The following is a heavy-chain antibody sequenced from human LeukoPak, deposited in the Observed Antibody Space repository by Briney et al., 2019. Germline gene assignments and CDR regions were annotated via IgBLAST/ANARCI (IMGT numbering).Heavy chain of an antibody. CDR2: ISYDGGNK. V-gene: IGHV3-30*18. CDR3: AKDPRTYCGGDCYSPAYFDY. J-gene: IGHJ4*02. Sequence: GGSLRLSCAASGFTFSSYGMHWVRQAPGKGLEWVAVISYDGGNKYYADSVKGRFTISRDNSKNTLYLQMNSLRAEDTAVYYCAKDPRTYCGGDCYSPAYFDYWGQGTLVTVSS. D-gene: IGHD2-21*02. CDR1: GFTFSSYG.